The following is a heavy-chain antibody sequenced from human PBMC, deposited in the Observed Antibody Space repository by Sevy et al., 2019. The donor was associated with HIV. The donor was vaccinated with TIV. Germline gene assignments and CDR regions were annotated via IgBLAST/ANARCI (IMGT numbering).Heavy chain of an antibody. CDR2: ISGDGSNT. CDR3: AKTYADTTMDLYYYDS. J-gene: IGHJ4*02. Sequence: GGSLRLSCAASGLTFSTYGMHWVRQAPGKGLEWVALISGDGSNTYYAGSVTGRFTIARDNSQNTLYLQMNSLAADATAMYYCAKTYADTTMDLYYYDSWGQGTLVTVSS. D-gene: IGHD5-18*01. V-gene: IGHV3-30*18. CDR1: GLTFSTYG.